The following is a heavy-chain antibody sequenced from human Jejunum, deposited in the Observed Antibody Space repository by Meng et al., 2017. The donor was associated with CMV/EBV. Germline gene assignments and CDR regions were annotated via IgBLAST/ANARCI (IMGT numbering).Heavy chain of an antibody. CDR2: INSGFDT. CDR3: AKGSSGYYSRVYFDY. Sequence: GSGFTFSTYAMTWVRQAPGKGLEWVSRINSGFDTYYADSVKGRFTISRDNSKNMVYLQMNSLRGEDTAVYYCAKGSSGYYSRVYFDYWGQGTLVTVSS. CDR1: GFTFSTYA. D-gene: IGHD3-22*01. J-gene: IGHJ4*02. V-gene: IGHV3-23*01.